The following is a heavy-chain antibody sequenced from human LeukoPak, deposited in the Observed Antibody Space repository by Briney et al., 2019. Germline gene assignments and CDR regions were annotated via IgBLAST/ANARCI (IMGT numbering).Heavy chain of an antibody. CDR1: GHTFTSYD. J-gene: IGHJ4*02. V-gene: IGHV1-8*01. Sequence: GASVKVSCKASGHTFTSYDINWVRQATGQGLEWMGWMNPDSGNTGYAQKFQGRVTMNRNPSISTAYMELSSLTSEDTAVYYCARRIAAAGVGIVYWGQGTLVTVSS. CDR2: MNPDSGNT. D-gene: IGHD6-13*01. CDR3: ARRIAAAGVGIVY.